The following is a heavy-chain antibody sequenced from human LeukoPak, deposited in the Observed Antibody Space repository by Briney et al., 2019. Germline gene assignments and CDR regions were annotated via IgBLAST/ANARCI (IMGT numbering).Heavy chain of an antibody. CDR3: ARDLHAEGFDP. Sequence: SETLSLTCVVSGGSISSGYWWSWVRQPPGKGLEWIGEIYHSGSTNYNPSLKSRVTISVDKSKNQFSLKLSSVTAADTAVYYCARDLHAEGFDPWGQGTLVTVSS. D-gene: IGHD1-14*01. J-gene: IGHJ5*02. V-gene: IGHV4-4*02. CDR1: GGSISSGYW. CDR2: IYHSGST.